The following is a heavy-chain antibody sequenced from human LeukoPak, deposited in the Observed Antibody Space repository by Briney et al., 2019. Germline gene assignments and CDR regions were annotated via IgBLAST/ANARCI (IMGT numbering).Heavy chain of an antibody. D-gene: IGHD3-16*01. CDR1: GGSFSGHY. Sequence: SETLSLTCAVYGGSFSGHYWSWIRQPPGKGLEWIGKINHSGSTNYNPSLKSRVTISVDTSKNQFSLKLSSVTAADTAVYYCARGIRVSWGYWGQGTLVTVSS. CDR2: INHSGST. CDR3: ARGIRVSWGY. J-gene: IGHJ4*02. V-gene: IGHV4-34*01.